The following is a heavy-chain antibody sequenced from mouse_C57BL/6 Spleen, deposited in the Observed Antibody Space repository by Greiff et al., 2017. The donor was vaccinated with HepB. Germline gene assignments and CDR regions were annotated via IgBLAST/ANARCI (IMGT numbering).Heavy chain of an antibody. CDR2: IRNKANGYTT. D-gene: IGHD1-1*01. V-gene: IGHV7-3*01. CDR1: GFTFTDYY. CDR3: ARYIPYGSDAMDY. J-gene: IGHJ4*01. Sequence: EVKLVESGGGLVQPGGSLSLSCAASGFTFTDYYMSWVRQPPGKALEWLGFIRNKANGYTTEYSASVKGRFTISRDNSQSILYLQMNALRAEDSATYYCARYIPYGSDAMDYWGQGTSVTVSS.